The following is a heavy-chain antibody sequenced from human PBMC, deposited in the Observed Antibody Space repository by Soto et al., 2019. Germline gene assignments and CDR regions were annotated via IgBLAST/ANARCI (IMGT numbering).Heavy chain of an antibody. J-gene: IGHJ6*02. CDR2: IYHSGST. CDR1: GGSISGINW. D-gene: IGHD3-10*01. Sequence: QVQLQESGPGLVKPSGPLSLTCAVSGGSISGINWWYWVRQPPGKGLEWIGEIYHSGSTHYNPSLKSRVTMSGDNSKNQFSLNLNSVTAADTGVYYCARFGGGINVWGPGTTVTVSS. V-gene: IGHV4-4*02. CDR3: ARFGGGINV.